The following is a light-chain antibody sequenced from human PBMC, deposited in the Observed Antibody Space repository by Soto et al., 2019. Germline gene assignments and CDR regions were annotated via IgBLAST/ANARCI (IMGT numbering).Light chain of an antibody. Sequence: EIVMTQSPATLSVSPGESVTLSCRASLTMNNNIAWYQHKPGQAPRLLIFGASSRATGVPGRFSGSGFGTEFALSSSSLQSDDFAVYYCQQYKERHPCTFGQGTTVEMK. CDR3: QQYKERHPCT. V-gene: IGKV3-15*01. CDR1: LTMNNN. CDR2: GAS. J-gene: IGKJ1*01.